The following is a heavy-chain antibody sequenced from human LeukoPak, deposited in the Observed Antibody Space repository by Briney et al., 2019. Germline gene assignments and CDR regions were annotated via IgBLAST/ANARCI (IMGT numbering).Heavy chain of an antibody. CDR3: ARGGFHYDILTGRRTNPPDY. CDR1: GGTFSSYA. CDR2: IIPIFGTA. Sequence: ASVEVSCKASGGTFSSYAISWVRQAPGQGLEWMGGIIPIFGTANYAQKFQGRVTITADESTSTAYMELSSLRSEDTAVYYCARGGFHYDILTGRRTNPPDYWGQGTLVTVSS. V-gene: IGHV1-69*13. D-gene: IGHD3-9*01. J-gene: IGHJ4*02.